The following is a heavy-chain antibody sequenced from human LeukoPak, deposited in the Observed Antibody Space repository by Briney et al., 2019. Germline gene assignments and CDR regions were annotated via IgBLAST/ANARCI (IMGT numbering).Heavy chain of an antibody. CDR3: AKDSVAGGYPLYYFDY. J-gene: IGHJ4*02. Sequence: PGGSLRLSCAASGFTFSSYSMNWVRQAPGKGLEWVAVISYDGSNKYYADSVKGRFTISRDNSKNTLYLQMNSLRAEDTAVYYCAKDSVAGGYPLYYFDYWGQGTLVTVSS. D-gene: IGHD5-12*01. CDR1: GFTFSSYS. V-gene: IGHV3-30*18. CDR2: ISYDGSNK.